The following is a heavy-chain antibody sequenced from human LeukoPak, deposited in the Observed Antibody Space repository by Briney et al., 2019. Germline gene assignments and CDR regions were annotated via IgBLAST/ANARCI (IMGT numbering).Heavy chain of an antibody. D-gene: IGHD2-15*01. V-gene: IGHV4-39*01. Sequence: PSETLSLTCTVSGDSISSSYYYWVWIRQPPGKGLEWIGSIYYGGNTYYNPSLKSRVIISSDTSKNQFSLNLKSVTATDTAVYYCARRSHCMGDSCPPVWGQGTTVTVSS. CDR2: IYYGGNT. CDR1: GDSISSSYYY. CDR3: ARRSHCMGDSCPPV. J-gene: IGHJ6*02.